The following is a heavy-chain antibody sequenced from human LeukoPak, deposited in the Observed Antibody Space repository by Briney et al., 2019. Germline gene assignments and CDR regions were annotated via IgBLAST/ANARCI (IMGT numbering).Heavy chain of an antibody. CDR3: VRHNHMDV. J-gene: IGHJ6*02. Sequence: ASVKVSCKASGYTFTTYSMHWVRQAPGQGLEWMAIINLSGGSTDYTQKFQGRVTMTRDTSTSTVYMELCGLRSEDTAVYYCVRHNHMDVWGQGTTVTVSS. CDR2: INLSGGST. V-gene: IGHV1-46*01. CDR1: GYTFTTYS.